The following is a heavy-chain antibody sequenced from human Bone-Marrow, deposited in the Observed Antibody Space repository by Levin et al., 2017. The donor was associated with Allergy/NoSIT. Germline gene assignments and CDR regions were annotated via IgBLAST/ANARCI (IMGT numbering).Heavy chain of an antibody. CDR3: ARRPRGSNPFDI. CDR2: IYYSGTT. D-gene: IGHD2-8*01. Sequence: SPTLSLPCSVSGGSIGSMSYYWGWIRQPPGRGLEWIANIYYSGTTYYNPSLQSRVTMSVDTSKNQFSLRLTSVTAADTALYYCARRPRGSNPFDIWGQGTMVTVSS. J-gene: IGHJ3*02. CDR1: GGSIGSMSYY. V-gene: IGHV4-39*01.